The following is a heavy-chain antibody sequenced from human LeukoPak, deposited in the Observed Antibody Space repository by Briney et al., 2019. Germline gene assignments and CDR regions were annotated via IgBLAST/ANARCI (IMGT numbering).Heavy chain of an antibody. J-gene: IGHJ4*02. V-gene: IGHV4-31*03. CDR1: GGSISSGGYY. CDR2: IYYSGST. Sequence: SETLSLTCTVSGGSISSGGYYWSWIRQHPGKGLEWIGYIYYSGSTYYNPSLKSRVTISVDTSKNQFSLKLSSVTAADTAVYYYARWSEDRAFFDYWGQGTLVTVSS. CDR3: ARWSEDRAFFDY.